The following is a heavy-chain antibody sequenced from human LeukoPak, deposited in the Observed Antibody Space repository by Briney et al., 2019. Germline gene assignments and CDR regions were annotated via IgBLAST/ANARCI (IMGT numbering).Heavy chain of an antibody. CDR2: IIPIFGTA. CDR1: GGTFSSYA. Sequence: ASVKVSCKASGGTFSSYAISWVRQAPGQGLEWMGGIIPIFGTANYAQKFQGRVTITADESTSTAYMELRSLRSEDTAVYYCARATVTTFNWFDPWGQGTVVTVSS. J-gene: IGHJ5*02. D-gene: IGHD4-17*01. V-gene: IGHV1-69*13. CDR3: ARATVTTFNWFDP.